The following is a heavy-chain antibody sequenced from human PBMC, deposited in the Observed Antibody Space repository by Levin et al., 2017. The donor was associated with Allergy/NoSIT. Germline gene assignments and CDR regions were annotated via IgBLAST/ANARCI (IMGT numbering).Heavy chain of an antibody. Sequence: SGPTLVKPTQTLTLTCTFSGFSLTTTEVGVGWIRQPPGKALEWLALIYWDNDKRYSPSLQSRPTIAKDTSKNQVVLTMTNMDPVDTATYYCAHRLHRSQVVRAFDYWGQGTLVTVSS. J-gene: IGHJ4*02. CDR1: GFSLTTTEVG. D-gene: IGHD4-23*01. CDR2: IYWDNDK. V-gene: IGHV2-5*02. CDR3: AHRLHRSQVVRAFDY.